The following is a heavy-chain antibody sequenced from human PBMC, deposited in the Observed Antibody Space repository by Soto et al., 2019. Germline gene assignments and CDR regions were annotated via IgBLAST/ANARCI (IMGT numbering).Heavy chain of an antibody. CDR1: GYTLTSHY. Sequence: QVQLVQSGAEVKKPGASVKVSCKASGYTLTSHYIHWVRQAPGQGLEWMGIINPSSGSTSYAQKCQGRVTMTRDTSTSTVYMELSSLRSEDTAVYYCARECIAVAGDYWGQGTLVTVSS. J-gene: IGHJ4*02. CDR3: ARECIAVAGDY. CDR2: INPSSGST. V-gene: IGHV1-46*01. D-gene: IGHD6-19*01.